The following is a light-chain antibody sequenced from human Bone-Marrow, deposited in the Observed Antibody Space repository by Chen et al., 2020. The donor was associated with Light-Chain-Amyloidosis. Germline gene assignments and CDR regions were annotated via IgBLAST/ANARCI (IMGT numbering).Light chain of an antibody. J-gene: IGKJ1*01. Sequence: EEVMTQSPFTLSMSPGERATLSCRASQSSGTNLAWYQQKPGQAPRLLIYGASTRATGIPARFSGSGSGTEFTLTISSLQSEDFAVYYCQQSDDWPPWTFGQGTKVEIK. CDR1: QSSGTN. CDR3: QQSDDWPPWT. V-gene: IGKV3-15*01. CDR2: GAS.